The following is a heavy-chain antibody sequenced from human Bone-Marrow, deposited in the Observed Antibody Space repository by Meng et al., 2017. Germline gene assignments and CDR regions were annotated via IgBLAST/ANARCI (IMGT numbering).Heavy chain of an antibody. J-gene: IGHJ4*02. CDR2: IYHSGTA. D-gene: IGHD5-24*01. V-gene: IGHV4-30-2*01. CDR1: GGSISSDNYP. CDR3: ARGDGYNRYFDY. Sequence: QLQLQESGSGLVKPSQTLSLPCAVSGGSISSDNYPWRWIRQPPGKGLESIGYIYHSGTAYYNPSLESRVTISVDRSKNQFSLKLSSVTAADTAVYYCARGDGYNRYFDYWGQGTLVTVSS.